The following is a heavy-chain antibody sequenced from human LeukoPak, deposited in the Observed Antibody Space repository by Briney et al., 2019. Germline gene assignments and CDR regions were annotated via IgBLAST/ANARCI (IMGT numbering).Heavy chain of an antibody. J-gene: IGHJ6*02. CDR3: ARASYGYGMDV. CDR1: GYNFANYW. Sequence: GESLKISCKTPGYNFANYWIDWVRQMPGKGLEWMGIIHPGDAKTKYSPSFQGQVTISADKSISTAYLQWSSLKASDTAIYYCARASYGYGMDVWGQGTTVTVSS. D-gene: IGHD2-8*01. V-gene: IGHV5-51*01. CDR2: IHPGDAKT.